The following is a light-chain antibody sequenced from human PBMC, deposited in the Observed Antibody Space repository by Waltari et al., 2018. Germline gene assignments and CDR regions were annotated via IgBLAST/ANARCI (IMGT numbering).Light chain of an antibody. CDR1: ESVNRH. Sequence: IQLTQSPSTLSPSVGDRANITCRTSESVNRHLAWYQQKPGRDPNLLIYKASTLETGAPSKVSGSVSGTEFSLTITNLQRDDFATYFCQHYDSYQYAFGPGTKLEIK. CDR2: KAS. CDR3: QHYDSYQYA. V-gene: IGKV1-5*03. J-gene: IGKJ2*01.